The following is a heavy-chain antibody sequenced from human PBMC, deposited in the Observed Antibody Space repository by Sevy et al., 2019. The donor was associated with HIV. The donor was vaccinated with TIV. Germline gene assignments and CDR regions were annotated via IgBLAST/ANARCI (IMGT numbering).Heavy chain of an antibody. CDR1: GFTFSSYS. Sequence: EGSLRLSCAASGFTFSSYSMNWVRQAPGKELEWVSSISSSSSYIYYADSVKGRFTISRDNAKNSLYLQMNSLRAEDAAAYYCARDYVRVAAAGHYYYGMDVWGQGTTVTVSS. CDR2: ISSSSSYI. V-gene: IGHV3-21*01. CDR3: ARDYVRVAAAGHYYYGMDV. D-gene: IGHD6-13*01. J-gene: IGHJ6*02.